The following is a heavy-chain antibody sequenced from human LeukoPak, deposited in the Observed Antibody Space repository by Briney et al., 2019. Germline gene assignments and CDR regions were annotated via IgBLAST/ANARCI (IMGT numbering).Heavy chain of an antibody. CDR2: IYSGGKT. CDR3: AKDGQLSY. J-gene: IGHJ4*02. CDR1: GFTVSSNY. D-gene: IGHD6-6*01. Sequence: GGSLRLSCAASGFTVSSNYTSWARQAPGKGLEWVSVIYSGGKTYYADSVKGRFTVSRDNSKNTLYLQMNSLRAEDTAIYYCAKDGQLSYWGQGTLVTVSS. V-gene: IGHV3-53*01.